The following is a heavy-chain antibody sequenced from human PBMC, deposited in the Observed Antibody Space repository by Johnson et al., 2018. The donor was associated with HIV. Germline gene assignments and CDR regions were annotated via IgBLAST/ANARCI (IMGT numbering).Heavy chain of an antibody. Sequence: EQLVESGGGLVQPGGSLRLSCAASGFTFSTYWMSWVRQAPGKGLEWVAKIRQDGSEKYYVDSVRGRFTISRDNAKKSMYLQMNSLRAEDTAVYYCARGRGSKDMWGQGTRVTVSS. CDR2: IRQDGSEK. CDR1: GFTFSTYW. J-gene: IGHJ3*02. V-gene: IGHV3-7*02. D-gene: IGHD1-26*01. CDR3: ARGRGSKDM.